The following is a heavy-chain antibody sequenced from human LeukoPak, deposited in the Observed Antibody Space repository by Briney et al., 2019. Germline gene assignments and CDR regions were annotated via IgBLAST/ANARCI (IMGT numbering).Heavy chain of an antibody. CDR3: AKDGHCSSTSCYGAYYYYMDV. CDR1: GFTFNNYW. J-gene: IGHJ6*03. D-gene: IGHD2-2*01. Sequence: PGGSLRLSCAASGFTFNNYWMSWVRQAPGKGLEWVAFIRYDGSNKYYADSVKGRFTISRDNSKNTLYLQMNSLRAEDTAVYYCAKDGHCSSTSCYGAYYYYMDVWGKGTTVTVSS. V-gene: IGHV3-30*02. CDR2: IRYDGSNK.